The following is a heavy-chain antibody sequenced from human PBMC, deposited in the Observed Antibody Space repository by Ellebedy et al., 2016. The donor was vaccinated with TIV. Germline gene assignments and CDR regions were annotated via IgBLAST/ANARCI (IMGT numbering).Heavy chain of an antibody. CDR2: INTNTGNP. Sequence: ASVKVSCKASGYTFTGYPMNWVRQAPGQGLEWLGWINTNTGNPTYAQGFTGRFDFSLDTSVSTAYLQVSSLKAEDTAVYYCARDSRYNWNDWDYYHMDVWGKGTTVTVSS. D-gene: IGHD1-1*01. CDR1: GYTFTGYP. CDR3: ARDSRYNWNDWDYYHMDV. V-gene: IGHV7-4-1*02. J-gene: IGHJ6*03.